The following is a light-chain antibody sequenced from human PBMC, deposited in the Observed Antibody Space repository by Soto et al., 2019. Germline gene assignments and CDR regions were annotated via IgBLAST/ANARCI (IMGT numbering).Light chain of an antibody. V-gene: IGLV2-23*02. CDR1: SSDVGNYNL. CDR3: CSAGNSPSAVV. J-gene: IGLJ2*01. Sequence: QAVVTQPASVSGSPGQSITISCTGTSSDVGNYNLVSWYQHNPGTAPKLMIYEVSKRPSGVSNRFSGSKSGNTASLTISGLLAEDEADYYCCSAGNSPSAVVFGGGTKLTVL. CDR2: EVS.